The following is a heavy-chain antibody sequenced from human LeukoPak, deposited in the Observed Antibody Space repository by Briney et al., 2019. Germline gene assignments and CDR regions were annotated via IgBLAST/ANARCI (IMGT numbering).Heavy chain of an antibody. CDR1: GFTFSSYA. J-gene: IGHJ6*02. CDR2: IWYDGTNQ. Sequence: PGGSLRLSCAASGFTFSSYAMHWVRQAPGKGLEWLAVIWYDGTNQYYADSVKGRFTISRDNSKNTLFLQMNSLRAEDTAVYYCAREFIVVVPAAIHGMDVWGQGTTVTVSS. V-gene: IGHV3-33*01. D-gene: IGHD2-2*02. CDR3: AREFIVVVPAAIHGMDV.